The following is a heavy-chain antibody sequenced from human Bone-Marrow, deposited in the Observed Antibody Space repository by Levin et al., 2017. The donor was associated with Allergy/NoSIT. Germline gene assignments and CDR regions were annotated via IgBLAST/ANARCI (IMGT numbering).Heavy chain of an antibody. D-gene: IGHD5-18*01. CDR1: GFTLSDYY. CDR2: ITSSGTTI. Sequence: GGSLKLSCAASGFTLSDYYMSWIRQAPGKGLEWLSYITSSGTTIYYADSVKGRFTISRDNAKNSVFLQMNSLRADDTAVYYCARGVDTTLVPSFHYWGQGAQVTVSS. V-gene: IGHV3-11*01. J-gene: IGHJ4*02. CDR3: ARGVDTTLVPSFHY.